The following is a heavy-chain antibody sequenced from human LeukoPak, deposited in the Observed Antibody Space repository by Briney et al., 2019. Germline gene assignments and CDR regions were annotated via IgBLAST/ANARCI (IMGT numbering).Heavy chain of an antibody. CDR1: GFPFSSYW. Sequence: GGSLRLSCVASGFPFSSYWMTWVRQAPGKGLEWVANIKQDGSKKSYVDSVKGRFTISKDNAKNTVYLQMNNLRAEDTAVYYCVSFYEAYWGRGTLVTVSS. CDR3: VSFYEAY. J-gene: IGHJ4*02. V-gene: IGHV3-7*01. CDR2: IKQDGSKK. D-gene: IGHD2/OR15-2a*01.